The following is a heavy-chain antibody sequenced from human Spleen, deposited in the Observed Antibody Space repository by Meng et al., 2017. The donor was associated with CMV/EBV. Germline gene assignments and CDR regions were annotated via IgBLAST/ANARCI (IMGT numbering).Heavy chain of an antibody. CDR3: ARARMTTVTTFAFDI. D-gene: IGHD4-11*01. CDR1: GFTFRGYT. CDR2: ISSSSRYK. J-gene: IGHJ3*02. V-gene: IGHV3-21*01. Sequence: GESLKISFAASGFTFRGYTVNLVRHAPGKGLEWVSSISSSSRYKYHADSVKGRFTISRDNAKNSLYLQMNSLRAEDTAVYYCARARMTTVTTFAFDIWGQGTMVTVSS.